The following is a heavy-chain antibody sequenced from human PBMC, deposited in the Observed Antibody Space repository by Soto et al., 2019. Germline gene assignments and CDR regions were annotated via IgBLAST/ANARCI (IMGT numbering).Heavy chain of an antibody. CDR1: GFTFSNAW. V-gene: IGHV3-15*01. CDR2: IKSKTDGGTT. J-gene: IGHJ6*03. D-gene: IGHD6-13*01. CDR3: TTIIAAAGHYYYYMDV. Sequence: GGSLRLSCAASGFTFSNAWMSWVRQAPGKGLEWVGRIKSKTDGGTTDYAAPVKGRFTISRDDSKNTLYLQMNSLKTEDTAVYYCTTIIAAAGHYYYYMDVWGKGTTVTVSS.